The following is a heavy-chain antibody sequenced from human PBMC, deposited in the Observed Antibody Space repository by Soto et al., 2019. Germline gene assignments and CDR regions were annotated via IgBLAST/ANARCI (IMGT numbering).Heavy chain of an antibody. J-gene: IGHJ6*02. CDR2: IKSKTDGGTI. CDR1: GFTFRKVW. D-gene: IGHD2-15*01. V-gene: IGHV3-15*01. Sequence: EVQLVESGGGLVKPGGSLRLSCAASGFTFRKVWMSWVRQAPGKGLEWVGRIKSKTDGGTIDYAAPAKGRFTISRDDSKNTLYLQVNSLKTEDTGVYYCATVDEGHCSGSSCYNADYYGMAVWGQGTTVTVSS. CDR3: ATVDEGHCSGSSCYNADYYGMAV.